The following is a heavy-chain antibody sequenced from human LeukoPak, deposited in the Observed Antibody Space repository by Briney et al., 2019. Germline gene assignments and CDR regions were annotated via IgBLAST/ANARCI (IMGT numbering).Heavy chain of an antibody. D-gene: IGHD2-21*01. CDR2: ISGSGVTT. CDR1: GFTFSTYA. Sequence: GGSLRLSCAASGFTFSTYAMSWVRQAPGKGLECVSSISGSGVTTYYAGSVKGRFTISRDNSKNTLYLQMHSLRAEDTAVYYCAKDLDQLRFVVVASMYSCAMDVWGQGTTVTVSS. CDR3: AKDLDQLRFVVVASMYSCAMDV. V-gene: IGHV3-23*01. J-gene: IGHJ6*02.